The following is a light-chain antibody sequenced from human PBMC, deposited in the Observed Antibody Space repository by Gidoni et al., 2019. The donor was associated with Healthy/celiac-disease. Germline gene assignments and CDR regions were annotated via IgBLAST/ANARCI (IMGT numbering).Light chain of an antibody. CDR2: EVI. CDR3: CSYAGSSTVV. CDR1: SSDVGGYNL. Sequence: QSALTQPASVSGSPGQPITISCTGTSSDVGGYNLVSWYQQHPGKAPKLMIYEVIKRPSGVSNRFSGSKSGNTASLTISGLQAEDEADYYCCSYAGSSTVVFGGGTKLTVL. J-gene: IGLJ2*01. V-gene: IGLV2-23*02.